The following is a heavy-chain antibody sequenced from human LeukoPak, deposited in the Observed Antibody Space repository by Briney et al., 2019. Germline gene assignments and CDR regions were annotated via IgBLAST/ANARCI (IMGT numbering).Heavy chain of an antibody. CDR2: IKHDGGET. CDR3: ARNGRVAVGNAFDL. D-gene: IGHD6-19*01. CDR1: GFVFNTYW. J-gene: IGHJ3*01. Sequence: RESLRLSCEASGFVFNTYWMSWVRQVPGKGLEWVANIKHDGGETHFVDSVKGRLSISRDNATNLLYLQMNSLRAEDTAVYYCARNGRVAVGNAFDLWGQGTMVTVSS. V-gene: IGHV3-7*01.